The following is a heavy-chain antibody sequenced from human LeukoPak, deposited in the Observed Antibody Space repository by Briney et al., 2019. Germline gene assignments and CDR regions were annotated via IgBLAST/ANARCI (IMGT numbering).Heavy chain of an antibody. V-gene: IGHV4-59*01. CDR1: GGSISGYY. D-gene: IGHD2-8*02. Sequence: SETLSLTCSVSGGSISGYYWSWIRQLPGERLEWIGFVYHNGRTTYNPSLESRVTISVDTSGNQVSLNLRFVTAADTALYFCARRRAESSGPSFYYFYMDVWGKGTTVSVSS. J-gene: IGHJ6*03. CDR2: VYHNGRT. CDR3: ARRRAESSGPSFYYFYMDV.